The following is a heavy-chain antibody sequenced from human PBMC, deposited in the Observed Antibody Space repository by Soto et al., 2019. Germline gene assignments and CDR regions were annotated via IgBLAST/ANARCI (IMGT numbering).Heavy chain of an antibody. J-gene: IGHJ5*01. V-gene: IGHV1-2*04. CDR1: GYTFTGYY. D-gene: IGHD6-19*01. Sequence: QVQLVQSGAEVKKPGASVKVSCKASGYTFTGYYMHWVRQAPGQGLVWMGWINPNSGGTNYAQKFHGWVTMTMDTAISTAYMELSRLRSDDTAVYYCARSAEQWLAGFFDPWGQGTLVTVSS. CDR2: INPNSGGT. CDR3: ARSAEQWLAGFFDP.